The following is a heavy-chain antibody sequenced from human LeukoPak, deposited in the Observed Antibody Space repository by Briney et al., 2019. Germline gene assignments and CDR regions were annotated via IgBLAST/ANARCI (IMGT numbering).Heavy chain of an antibody. V-gene: IGHV1-18*01. J-gene: IGHJ2*01. CDR3: ARAAVGGGYWYFDL. D-gene: IGHD2-15*01. Sequence: GASMKVSCXASGYTFTSYGISWVRQAPGQGLEWMGWISAYNGNTNYAQKLQGRVTMTTDTSTSTAYMELRSLRSDDTAVYYCARAAVGGGYWYFDLWGRGTLVTVSS. CDR2: ISAYNGNT. CDR1: GYTFTSYG.